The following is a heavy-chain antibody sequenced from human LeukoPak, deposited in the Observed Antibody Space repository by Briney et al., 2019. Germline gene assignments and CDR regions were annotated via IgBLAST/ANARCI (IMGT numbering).Heavy chain of an antibody. CDR3: ARYDSRGSASTRFDY. CDR1: GYSLGKNYY. D-gene: IGHD3-16*01. Sequence: SETLSLTCAVSGYSLGKNYYWGWIRQSPGKGLEWIGRIYGRASTSYNPSLMNRVTMSVDTSKNHFSLQLTSVTAAATAVYYCARYDSRGSASTRFDYWGPGILVTVSS. V-gene: IGHV4-38-2*01. CDR2: IYGRAST. J-gene: IGHJ4*02.